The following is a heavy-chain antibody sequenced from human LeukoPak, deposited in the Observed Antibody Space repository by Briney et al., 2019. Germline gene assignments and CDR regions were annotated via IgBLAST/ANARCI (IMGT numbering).Heavy chain of an antibody. CDR3: AREANSGYCSGGDCYRDYYFGMDV. D-gene: IGHD2-15*01. J-gene: IGHJ6*02. V-gene: IGHV4-59*01. CDR1: GGSISSYY. Sequence: PSETLSLTCTVSGGSISSYYWSWLRQPPGKGLEWIGYIYYSGSTNYNPSLKSRVTISVDTSKNQISLKLSSVTAADTAVYYCAREANSGYCSGGDCYRDYYFGMDVWGQGTTVTVSS. CDR2: IYYSGST.